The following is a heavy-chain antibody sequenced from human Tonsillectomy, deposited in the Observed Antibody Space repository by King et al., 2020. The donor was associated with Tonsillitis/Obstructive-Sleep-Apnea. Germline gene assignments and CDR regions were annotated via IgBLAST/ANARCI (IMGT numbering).Heavy chain of an antibody. D-gene: IGHD1-26*01. Sequence: VQLVESGGGLVQPGGSLRLSCAASGFTFSSYWMHWVRQAPGKGLVWVSRINSDGSSTSYADSVKGRFTISRDNAKNTLYLQMNSLRAEDTTVYYCARSRSYGQRRATTWFDPWGQGTLVTVSS. CDR1: GFTFSSYW. CDR2: INSDGSST. V-gene: IGHV3-74*01. J-gene: IGHJ5*02. CDR3: ARSRSYGQRRATTWFDP.